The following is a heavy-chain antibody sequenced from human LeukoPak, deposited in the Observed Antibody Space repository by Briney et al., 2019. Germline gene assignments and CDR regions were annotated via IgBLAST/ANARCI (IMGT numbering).Heavy chain of an antibody. CDR3: ARVSGGHNGPYYYYYYMDV. CDR1: GGSITSYY. J-gene: IGHJ6*03. CDR2: IYYSGNT. V-gene: IGHV4-59*01. D-gene: IGHD4-23*01. Sequence: SETLSLTCSVSGGSITSYYWSWIRQPPGKGLEWIGYIYYSGNTNYNPSLKSRVTMSVDMSKNQFSLRLSSVTAADTAVYYCARVSGGHNGPYYYYYYMDVWGKGTTVTVSS.